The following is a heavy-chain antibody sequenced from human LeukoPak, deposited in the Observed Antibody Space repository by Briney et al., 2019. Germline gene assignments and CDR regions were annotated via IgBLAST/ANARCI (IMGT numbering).Heavy chain of an antibody. V-gene: IGHV4-4*07. Sequence: SETLTLTCSVSGGAIISYYWSWIRQPAGKGPEWIGRIYPTGNTDYNPSLKTRVTMSTDLSKKQFSLRLRSVTAADTAVYYCARLKFYDSTGYSPGYYMDVWGKGTAVTVSS. D-gene: IGHD3-22*01. CDR3: ARLKFYDSTGYSPGYYMDV. CDR2: IYPTGNT. J-gene: IGHJ6*03. CDR1: GGAIISYY.